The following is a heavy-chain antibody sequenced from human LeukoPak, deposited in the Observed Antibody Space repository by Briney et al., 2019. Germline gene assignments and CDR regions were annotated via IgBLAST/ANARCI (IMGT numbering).Heavy chain of an antibody. J-gene: IGHJ4*02. CDR2: ISYDGSNK. D-gene: IGHD3-16*02. CDR3: AKESAPYYDYVWGSYRWDY. CDR1: GFTFSSYG. Sequence: ARSLRLSCAASGFTFSSYGMHWVRQAPGKGLEWVAVISYDGSNKYYADSVKGRFTISRDNSKNTLYLQMNSLRAEDTAVYYCAKESAPYYDYVWGSYRWDYWGQGTLVTVSS. V-gene: IGHV3-30*18.